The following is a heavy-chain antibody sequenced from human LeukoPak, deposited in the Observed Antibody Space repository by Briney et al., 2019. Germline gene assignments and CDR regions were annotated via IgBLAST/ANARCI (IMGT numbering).Heavy chain of an antibody. V-gene: IGHV1-2*02. Sequence: SVKVSCKASGYTFTGYYMHWVRQAPGQGLAWMGWINPNSGGTNYAQKFQGRVTMTRDTSISTAYMELSRLRSDDTAVYYCASNYGSGSYYPLDYWGQGTLVTVSS. CDR2: INPNSGGT. D-gene: IGHD3-10*01. J-gene: IGHJ4*02. CDR1: GYTFTGYY. CDR3: ASNYGSGSYYPLDY.